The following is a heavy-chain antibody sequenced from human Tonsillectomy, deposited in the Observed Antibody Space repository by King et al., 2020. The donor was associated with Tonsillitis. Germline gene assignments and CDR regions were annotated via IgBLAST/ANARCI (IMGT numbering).Heavy chain of an antibody. Sequence: VQLVESGGGLVQPGGSLRLSCAASGFTFSSYAMSWVRQAPGKGLEWVSAISGSGGSTYYADSVKGRFTLSRDNSKNTLYLQMNSLRDEDTAVYYSAKERDYGSGSHIDYWGQGTLVTVSS. D-gene: IGHD3-10*01. CDR3: AKERDYGSGSHIDY. J-gene: IGHJ4*02. CDR2: ISGSGGST. CDR1: GFTFSSYA. V-gene: IGHV3-23*04.